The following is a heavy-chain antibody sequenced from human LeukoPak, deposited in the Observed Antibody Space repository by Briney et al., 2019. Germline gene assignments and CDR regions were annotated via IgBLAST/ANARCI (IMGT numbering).Heavy chain of an antibody. CDR2: ISAYNGNT. Sequence: ASVKVSCKASGYTFTSYGISWVRQAPGQGLEWMGWISAYNGNTSYAQKLQGRVTMTTDTSTSTAYMELRSLRSDDTAVYYCARASYDFWSGYYNDYYYYYGMDVWGQGTTVTVSS. D-gene: IGHD3-3*01. CDR1: GYTFTSYG. J-gene: IGHJ6*02. CDR3: ARASYDFWSGYYNDYYYYYGMDV. V-gene: IGHV1-18*01.